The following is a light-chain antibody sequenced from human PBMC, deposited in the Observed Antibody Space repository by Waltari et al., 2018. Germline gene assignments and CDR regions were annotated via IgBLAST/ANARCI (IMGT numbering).Light chain of an antibody. V-gene: IGKV2-28*01. J-gene: IGKJ2*01. Sequence: DIVMTQSPLSLPVTPGEPASISCRSSQSLLHSNGYNYLVWYLQKPGQSPQLLIYLGSNRASWVPDRFSGSGSGTDFTLKSSRVEAEDVGVYYCMQALQTPDTFGQGTKLEIK. CDR2: LGS. CDR1: QSLLHSNGYNY. CDR3: MQALQTPDT.